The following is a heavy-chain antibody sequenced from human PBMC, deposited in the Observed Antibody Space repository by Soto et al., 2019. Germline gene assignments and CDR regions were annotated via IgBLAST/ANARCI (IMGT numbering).Heavy chain of an antibody. J-gene: IGHJ6*02. Sequence: GASVMVPCKDSGYTFTTYALHWVRQGPGLRLEWLGWINPGNGKTKYSLNFMGRATLTRDTVATTAYMEVSRLRSEDTAVYYCVRGPFTMLGNNGYFYAMDVWG. D-gene: IGHD3-10*02. CDR2: INPGNGKT. CDR3: VRGPFTMLGNNGYFYAMDV. CDR1: GYTFTTYA. V-gene: IGHV1-3*01.